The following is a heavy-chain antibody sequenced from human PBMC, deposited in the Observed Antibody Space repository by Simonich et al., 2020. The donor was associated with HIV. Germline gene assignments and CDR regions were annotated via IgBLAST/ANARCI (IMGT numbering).Heavy chain of an antibody. J-gene: IGHJ4*02. CDR2: INHSGIT. V-gene: IGHV4-34*01. CDR3: ARRDRELILYFDY. Sequence: QVQLQQWGAGLLKPSETLSLTCAVYGGSFRCYYWSWIRQPQGKGLEWIGEINHSGITNYKSSLNSRATISVDKSKNQFSLKLSSVTAADTAIYYCARRDRELILYFDYWGQGNLVTVSS. CDR1: GGSFRCYY. D-gene: IGHD3-3*01.